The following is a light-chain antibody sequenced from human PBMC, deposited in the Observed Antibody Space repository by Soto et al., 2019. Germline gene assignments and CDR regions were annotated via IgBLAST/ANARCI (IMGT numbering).Light chain of an antibody. V-gene: IGLV2-14*01. Sequence: QSVLTQPASVSGSPGQSITISCTGTSSDVGGYNYVSWYQQHPGKAPKLMIYDVSTRPSGVSSRFSGSTSGNTASLTISGLQAEDEANYYCSSYTSGSTLVLFGGGTQLTVL. J-gene: IGLJ2*01. CDR2: DVS. CDR1: SSDVGGYNY. CDR3: SSYTSGSTLVL.